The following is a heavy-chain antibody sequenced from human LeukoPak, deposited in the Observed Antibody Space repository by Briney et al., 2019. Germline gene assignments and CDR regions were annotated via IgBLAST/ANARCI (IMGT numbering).Heavy chain of an antibody. Sequence: GASVKVSCKASGGTFSSYAISWVRQAPGQGLEWMGGIIPIFGTANYARKFQGRVTITTDESTSTAYMELSSLRSEDTAVYYCARARGTPGTTWFDYWGQGTLVTVSS. V-gene: IGHV1-69*05. CDR2: IIPIFGTA. CDR1: GGTFSSYA. J-gene: IGHJ4*02. CDR3: ARARGTPGTTWFDY. D-gene: IGHD2/OR15-2a*01.